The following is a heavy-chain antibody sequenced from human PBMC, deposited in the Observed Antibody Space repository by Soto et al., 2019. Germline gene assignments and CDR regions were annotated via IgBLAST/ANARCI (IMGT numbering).Heavy chain of an antibody. D-gene: IGHD2-21*02. CDR2: INPNSGGT. V-gene: IGHV1-2*02. CDR1: GYTFTGYY. CDR3: AGGGVTTYYYYYGMDV. Sequence: QVQLVQSGAEVKKPGASVKVSCKASGYTFTGYYMHWVRQAPGQGLEWMGWINPNSGGTNYAQKFEGRVTMTRDTAINTAYMELSRLRSDDTAVYYCAGGGVTTYYYYYGMDVWGQGTTVTVSS. J-gene: IGHJ6*02.